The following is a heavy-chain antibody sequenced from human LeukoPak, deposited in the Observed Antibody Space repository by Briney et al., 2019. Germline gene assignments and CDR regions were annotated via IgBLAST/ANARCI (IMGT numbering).Heavy chain of an antibody. CDR2: ITPSSGRT. J-gene: IGHJ4*02. V-gene: IGHV1-46*01. CDR3: ARVLGWYYDSSDYSRAFDY. D-gene: IGHD3-22*01. CDR1: GYTFTNYY. Sequence: GASVKVSCKASGYTFTNYYIHWVRQAPGQGLEWMGIITPSSGRTNYAQKFQGRVIMTRDTSTSTVYMEMSSLRSEDTAVYFCARVLGWYYDSSDYSRAFDYWGQGTLVTVSS.